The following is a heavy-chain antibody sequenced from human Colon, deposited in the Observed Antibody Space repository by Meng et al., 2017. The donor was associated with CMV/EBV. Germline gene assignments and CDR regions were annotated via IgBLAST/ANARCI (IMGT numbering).Heavy chain of an antibody. CDR2: IYPQNGGT. CDR1: GYNLTGKH. V-gene: IGHV1-2*02. CDR3: IKEDWYFDF. D-gene: IGHD2-21*01. J-gene: IGHJ4*02. Sequence: QVQLIQSGTEVKKPGASVKFSCKTSGYNLTGKHFHWVRHAPGQGLEWMGWIYPQNGGTYFAQKFQSRVTMTSDTSISTAYMELSSLTSDDTAIYYCIKEDWYFDFWGQGTLVTVSS.